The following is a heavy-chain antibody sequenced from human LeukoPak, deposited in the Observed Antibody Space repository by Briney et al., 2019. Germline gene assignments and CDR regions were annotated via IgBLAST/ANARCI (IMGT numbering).Heavy chain of an antibody. V-gene: IGHV1-69*05. Sequence: SVKVSCKASGGTFSSYAISWVRQAPGQGLEWMGGIIPIFGTANYAQKLQGRVTMTTDTSTSTAYMELRSLRSDDTAVYYCARVRYDILTGYYQGYYFDYWGQGTLVTVSS. J-gene: IGHJ4*02. CDR1: GGTFSSYA. CDR2: IIPIFGTA. CDR3: ARVRYDILTGYYQGYYFDY. D-gene: IGHD3-9*01.